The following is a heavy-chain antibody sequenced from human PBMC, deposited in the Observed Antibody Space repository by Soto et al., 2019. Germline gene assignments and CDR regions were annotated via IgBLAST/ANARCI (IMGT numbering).Heavy chain of an antibody. Sequence: QVQLVQSGAGVQNPGSSVKVSCKASGGTFSSYAISWVRQAPGQGLEWMGGIIPVLGTANYAHKFQCRVTITGDESTSTGYEDLSRQCSEDTATYQCWGSCSIAGCWYTAYDRLDSWGEGTLVTVSS. J-gene: IGHJ4*02. CDR1: GGTFSSYA. D-gene: IGHD2-2*01. V-gene: IGHV1-69*01. CDR3: WGSCSIAGCWYTAYDRLDS. CDR2: IIPVLGTA.